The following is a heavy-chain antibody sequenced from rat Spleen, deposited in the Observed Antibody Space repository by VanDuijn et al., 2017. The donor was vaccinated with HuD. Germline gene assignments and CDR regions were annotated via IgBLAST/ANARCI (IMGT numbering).Heavy chain of an antibody. D-gene: IGHD1-2*01. CDR3: AMSGYYTSYTRLMDV. J-gene: IGHJ4*01. CDR1: GFSITTHY. V-gene: IGHV3-1*01. CDR2: INYSGST. Sequence: EVQLQESGPGLVKSSQSLSLTCSVTGFSITTHYWDWIRKFPGNKMEWIGHINYSGSTTYNPSLKSRISITRDTSKNQFFLQVNSVTTEDTATYYCAMSGYYTSYTRLMDVWGQGASVTVSS.